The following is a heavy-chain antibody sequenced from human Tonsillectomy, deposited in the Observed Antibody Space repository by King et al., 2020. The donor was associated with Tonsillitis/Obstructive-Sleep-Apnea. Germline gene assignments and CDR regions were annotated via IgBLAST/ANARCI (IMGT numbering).Heavy chain of an antibody. Sequence: VQLVESGAEVKKPGSSVKVSCKASGCTFSSYAITWVRQAPGQGLACMGVIIPMLDATNSAQKFQGRFNVTADESTSTTDMELSSLRSEDTAVYYCARALEQISPTPDYYFYMDIWGKGTSVTVSS. CDR1: GCTFSSYA. J-gene: IGHJ6*03. CDR3: ARALEQISPTPDYYFYMDI. CDR2: IIPMLDAT. V-gene: IGHV1-69*01. D-gene: IGHD3-3*02.